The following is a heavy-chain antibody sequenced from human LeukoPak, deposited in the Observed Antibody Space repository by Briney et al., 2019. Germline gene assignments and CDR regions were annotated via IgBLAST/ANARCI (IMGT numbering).Heavy chain of an antibody. D-gene: IGHD3-16*01. CDR1: GFTFSSYW. J-gene: IGHJ4*02. V-gene: IGHV3-74*01. CDR2: INSDGSST. Sequence: GSLRLSCAASGFTFSSYWMYWVRPAPGKGLVWVSRINSDGSSTTYAASVKGRFTISRDNAKNTLYLQMNSLRAEDTAVYYCARGGGPTVDYWGQGTLVTVSS. CDR3: ARGGGPTVDY.